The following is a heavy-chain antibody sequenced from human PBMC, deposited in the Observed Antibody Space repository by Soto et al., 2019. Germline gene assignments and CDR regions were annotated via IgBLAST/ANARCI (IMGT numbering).Heavy chain of an antibody. CDR1: GGSITSSGYY. Sequence: QVQLQESGPGLVKPSQTLSLTCTVSGGSITSSGYYWSWIRQHPGEGLEWIGFTSNSGSTSYNPSLKRRVTISVDTSSNLFSLNLKSVTAADTAVYYCARGGGSTKVDYWGQGTLVTVSP. CDR3: ARGGGSTKVDY. J-gene: IGHJ4*02. D-gene: IGHD2-2*01. CDR2: TSNSGST. V-gene: IGHV4-31*03.